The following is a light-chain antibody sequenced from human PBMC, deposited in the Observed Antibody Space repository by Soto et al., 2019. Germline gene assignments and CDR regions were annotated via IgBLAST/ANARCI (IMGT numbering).Light chain of an antibody. Sequence: KLTQSPSSLSASIGDSVTITCRASQGISRYLAWYQQKPGRAPQLLISAASTLQSGVPSRFSGSGSGTHFTLVISSLQPEDFATYYCQQLNTYPVTSGGGTKVDI. CDR2: AAS. J-gene: IGKJ4*01. CDR1: QGISRY. V-gene: IGKV1-9*01. CDR3: QQLNTYPVT.